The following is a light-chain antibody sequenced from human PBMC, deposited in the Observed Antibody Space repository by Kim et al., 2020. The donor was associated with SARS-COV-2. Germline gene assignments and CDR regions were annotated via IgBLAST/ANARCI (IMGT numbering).Light chain of an antibody. V-gene: IGLV3-9*01. CDR2: RDS. CDR3: QVWDSSAYVV. Sequence: VALGQAARITCGGNNIGSKNVHWYQQKPGQAPVLVICRDSNRPSGIPERFSGSNSGNTATLTISRAQAGDEADYYCQVWDSSAYVVFGGGTQLTVL. CDR1: NIGSKN. J-gene: IGLJ2*01.